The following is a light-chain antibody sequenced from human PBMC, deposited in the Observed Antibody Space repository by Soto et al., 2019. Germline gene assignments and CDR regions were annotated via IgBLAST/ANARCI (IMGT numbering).Light chain of an antibody. CDR3: QQYNNWPFT. V-gene: IGKV3D-15*01. CDR2: GAS. CDR1: QSFGNN. J-gene: IGKJ3*01. Sequence: TLSVSPGERATLSCRASQSFGNNLAWYQEKPGQAPRLLIYGASTRATGIPARFSGSGSGTEFTLTISSLQSGDFAIYSCQQYNNWPFTFGPGTKVDIK.